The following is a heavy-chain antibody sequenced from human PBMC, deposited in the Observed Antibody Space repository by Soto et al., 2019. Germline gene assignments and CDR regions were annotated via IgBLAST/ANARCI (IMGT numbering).Heavy chain of an antibody. CDR2: IFSNDEK. Sequence: QVTLKESGPVLVKPTETLTLTCTVSGFSLSNARMGVSWIRQPPGKALEWLAHIFSNDEKSYSTTLKSRITISKDNTKSQVVLTVTNVDAVDTATYDCARMVGLLWCGESNVNAFDIWGQGTMVTVSS. CDR1: GFSLSNARMG. V-gene: IGHV2-26*01. J-gene: IGHJ3*02. CDR3: ARMVGLLWCGESNVNAFDI. D-gene: IGHD3-10*01.